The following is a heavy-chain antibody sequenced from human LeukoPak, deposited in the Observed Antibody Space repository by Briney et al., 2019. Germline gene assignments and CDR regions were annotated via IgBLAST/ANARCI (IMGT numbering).Heavy chain of an antibody. CDR1: GYSISSGYY. D-gene: IGHD4-23*01. CDR2: IYHSGST. CDR3: ARTTTVVTRYDY. J-gene: IGHJ4*02. V-gene: IGHV4-38-2*01. Sequence: SETLSLTCAVSGYSISSGYYWGWIRQPPGKGLEWIGRIYHSGSTYYNPSLKSRVTISVDTSKNHFSLKLSSVTAADTAVYYCARTTTVVTRYDYWGQGTLVTVSS.